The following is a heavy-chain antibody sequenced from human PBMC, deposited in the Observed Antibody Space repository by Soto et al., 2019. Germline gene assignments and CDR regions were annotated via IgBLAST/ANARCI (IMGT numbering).Heavy chain of an antibody. J-gene: IGHJ4*02. CDR1: GFTFSGSA. D-gene: IGHD3-22*01. Sequence: EVQLVEAGGGLVQPGESLKLSCEASGFTFSGSAVHWFRQASGKGLEWVGRIRSTVNNYATEYAASVKGRFIVSRDDSKNTAYLQMNSLKTEDTAVYYCSSVADYYDFHYWGQGILVTVSS. CDR2: IRSTVNNYAT. V-gene: IGHV3-73*02. CDR3: SSVADYYDFHY.